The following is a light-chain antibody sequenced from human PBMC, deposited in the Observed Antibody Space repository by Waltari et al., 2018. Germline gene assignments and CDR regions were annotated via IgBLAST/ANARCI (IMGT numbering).Light chain of an antibody. J-gene: IGLJ3*02. CDR2: VNSVGSH. V-gene: IGLV4-69*01. CDR3: ETGGHGTWV. CDR1: SGHSSNI. Sequence: QLVLTQSPSASASLGASVKLTCTLTSGHSSNIIAWLQPRPERGPRYLMKVNSVGSHYKGDDIPDRFSGSSSGAERYLTISSLQSEDEADYYCETGGHGTWVFGGGTKLTVL.